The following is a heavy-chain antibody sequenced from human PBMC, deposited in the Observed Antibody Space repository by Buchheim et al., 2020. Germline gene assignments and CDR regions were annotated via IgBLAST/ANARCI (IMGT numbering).Heavy chain of an antibody. CDR2: INPNSGGT. D-gene: IGHD3-10*01. J-gene: IGHJ6*02. V-gene: IGHV1-2*02. CDR1: GYTFTGYY. Sequence: QVQLVQSGAEVKKPGASVKVSCKASGYTFTGYYMHWVRQAPGQGLEWMGWINPNSGGTNYAQKFQGRVTMTRATSISTAYMELSRLRSDDTAVYYCARMLLWFGELLPLIGDYYYYGMDVWGQGTT. CDR3: ARMLLWFGELLPLIGDYYYYGMDV.